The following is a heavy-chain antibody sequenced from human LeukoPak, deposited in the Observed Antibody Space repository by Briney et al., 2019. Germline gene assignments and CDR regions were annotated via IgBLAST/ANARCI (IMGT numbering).Heavy chain of an antibody. J-gene: IGHJ5*02. D-gene: IGHD3-16*01. CDR3: ARDLRGSPDR. CDR2: INPDGSTT. V-gene: IGHV3-74*01. Sequence: PGGSLRLSCAASGFTFTTFWMNWVRQVSGKGLVWVSLINPDGSTTTYADSVKGRFTISRDNAKNTVYLQMNSLRGEDTAVYYCARDLRGSPDRWGQGTLVTVSS. CDR1: GFTFTTFW.